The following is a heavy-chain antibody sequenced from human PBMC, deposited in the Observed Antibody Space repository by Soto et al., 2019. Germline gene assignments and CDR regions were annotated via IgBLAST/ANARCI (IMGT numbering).Heavy chain of an antibody. CDR3: ARVGTDYGSGSPYYSDY. V-gene: IGHV3-21*06. Sequence: EVQLVESGGGLVKPGGSLRLSCAASGFRFRSYYLNWVRQAPGRGLEWVSSISPSSSFLSYADSVKGRFTISRDNAKSSVHLQMNSLRAEDTAVYFCARVGTDYGSGSPYYSDYWGQGTLVTVSS. J-gene: IGHJ4*02. CDR1: GFRFRSYY. CDR2: ISPSSSFL. D-gene: IGHD3-10*01.